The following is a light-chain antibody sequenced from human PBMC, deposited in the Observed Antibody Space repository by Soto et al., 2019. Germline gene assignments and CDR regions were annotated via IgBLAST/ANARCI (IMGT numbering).Light chain of an antibody. CDR3: QQYNNWPRT. V-gene: IGKV3-15*01. CDR2: GAS. CDR1: QSVSSN. J-gene: IGKJ1*01. Sequence: EILMTQSPATLTVSPGNRATLSCRASQSVSSNLAWYQQRPGQAPRLLIYGASTRATGIPLRFSGSGSGTDSTLTISSLQSEDVEVDYCQQYNNWPRTFGRGTKVDNK.